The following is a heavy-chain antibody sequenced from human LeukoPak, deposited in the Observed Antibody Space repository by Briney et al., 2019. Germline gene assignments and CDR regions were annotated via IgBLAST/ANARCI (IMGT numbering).Heavy chain of an antibody. D-gene: IGHD2-2*01. V-gene: IGHV4-31*03. CDR3: ATPYCSSISCLDVFNM. J-gene: IGHJ3*02. Sequence: SETLSLTCNVSGVSVSDGRYYWTWIRQHPARGLEWIGYKYYTGSAKYNPSLKSRLTISVDTSKNQFSLQLSSVTAADTATYYCATPYCSSISCLDVFNMWGQGTRVTVSS. CDR2: KYYTGSA. CDR1: GVSVSDGRYY.